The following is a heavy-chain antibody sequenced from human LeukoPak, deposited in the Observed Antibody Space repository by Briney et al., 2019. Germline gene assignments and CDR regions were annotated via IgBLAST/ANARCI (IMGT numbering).Heavy chain of an antibody. V-gene: IGHV4-39*01. Sequence: PSETLSLTCNVSGGSISSSSYYWGWIRPPPGKGLDWIGSIYYSGSTYYNPSLKSRVTISVDTSKNQFSVKRSSAAAADTAVYYCARFGYYYDSSGYRYYFDYWGQGTLVTVSS. D-gene: IGHD3-22*01. CDR1: GGSISSSSYY. CDR3: ARFGYYYDSSGYRYYFDY. CDR2: IYYSGST. J-gene: IGHJ4*02.